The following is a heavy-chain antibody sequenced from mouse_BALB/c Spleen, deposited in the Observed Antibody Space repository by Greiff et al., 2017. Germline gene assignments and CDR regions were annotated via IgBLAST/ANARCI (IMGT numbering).Heavy chain of an antibody. D-gene: IGHD2-2*01. CDR3: ARGSDWLGYFDV. CDR2: IRNKANGYTT. CDR1: GFTFTDYY. J-gene: IGHJ1*01. Sequence: DVHLVESGGGLVQPGGSLRLSCATSGFTFTDYYMSWVRQPPGKALEWLGFIRNKANGYTTEYSASVKGRFTISRDNSQSILYLQMNTLRAEDSATFYCARGSDWLGYFDVWGAGTTVTVSS. V-gene: IGHV7-3*02.